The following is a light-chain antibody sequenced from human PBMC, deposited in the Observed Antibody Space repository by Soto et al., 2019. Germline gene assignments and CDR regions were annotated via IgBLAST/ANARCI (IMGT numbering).Light chain of an antibody. V-gene: IGKV1-5*03. CDR3: QQYNTYPLT. Sequence: DIQMTQSPSTLSASVGDSVTITCRASQSISPWLAWYQQKPGKAPTLLIYKASSLEGGVPSRFSGSGSGTDFNITISSLQPDDFAPYYCQQYNTYPLTFGGGTPVEIK. J-gene: IGKJ4*01. CDR1: QSISPW. CDR2: KAS.